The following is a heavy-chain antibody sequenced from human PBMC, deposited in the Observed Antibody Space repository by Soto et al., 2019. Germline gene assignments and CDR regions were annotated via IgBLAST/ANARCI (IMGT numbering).Heavy chain of an antibody. CDR2: IYYSGST. CDR1: GGSISSYY. Sequence: SETLSLTCTVSGGSISSYYWSWIRQPPGKGLEWIGYIYYSGSTNYNPSLKSRVTISVDTSKNQFSLKLSSVTAADTAVYYCARRLSSGWRTDNWFDPWGQGTLVTVSS. V-gene: IGHV4-59*01. CDR3: ARRLSSGWRTDNWFDP. D-gene: IGHD6-19*01. J-gene: IGHJ5*02.